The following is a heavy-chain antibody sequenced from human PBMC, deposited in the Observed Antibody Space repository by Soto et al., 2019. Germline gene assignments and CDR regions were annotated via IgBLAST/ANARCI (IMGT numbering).Heavy chain of an antibody. CDR1: GGSMTTGSYF. Sequence: LSLTCNVSGGSMTTGSYFWSWIRQPPGKGLEWIGYVFRSGSVNYSPSFKSRVTISIDTSKNQFSLMLKSVTAADTAVYFCARARNRYFDYWGQGALVTVSS. J-gene: IGHJ4*02. CDR2: VFRSGSV. CDR3: ARARNRYFDY. V-gene: IGHV4-61*01. D-gene: IGHD1-1*01.